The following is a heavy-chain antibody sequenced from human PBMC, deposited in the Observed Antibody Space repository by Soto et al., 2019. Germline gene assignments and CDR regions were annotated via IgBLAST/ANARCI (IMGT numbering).Heavy chain of an antibody. D-gene: IGHD3-22*01. CDR1: GFTFSSYN. CDR2: ISSSSTTK. Sequence: LRLSCSASGFTFSSYNMNWVRQAPGKGLEWVSYISSSSTTKYYADSVKGRFTISRDNAKNSLYLQMNSLRDEDTAVYYCATGKYSYDTIDYPILHHWGQGTPVTVSS. CDR3: ATGKYSYDTIDYPILHH. J-gene: IGHJ1*01. V-gene: IGHV3-48*02.